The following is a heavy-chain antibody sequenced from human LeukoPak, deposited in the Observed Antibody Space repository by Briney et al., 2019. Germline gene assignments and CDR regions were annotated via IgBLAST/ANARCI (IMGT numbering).Heavy chain of an antibody. CDR2: INHSGST. V-gene: IGHV4-34*01. Sequence: TPSETLSLTCAVYGGSFSGYYWSWIRQPPGKGLEWIGEINHSGSTNYNPSLKSRVTISVDTSKNQFSLKLSSVTAADTAVYYCAGCIAAADTHTFDLWGRGTLVTVSS. CDR1: GGSFSGYY. D-gene: IGHD6-13*01. CDR3: AGCIAAADTHTFDL. J-gene: IGHJ2*01.